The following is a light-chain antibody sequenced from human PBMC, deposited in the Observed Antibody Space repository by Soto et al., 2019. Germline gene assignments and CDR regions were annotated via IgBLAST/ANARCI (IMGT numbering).Light chain of an antibody. J-gene: IGLJ1*01. Sequence: QSALTQPASVSGSPGKSITISCTGTSSDVGYYNYVSWYQQHPGKAPQLMIYEVRSRPSGVSDRFSGSKSANTASLTISGLQAEDEADYYCTSYTTKSTYVFGTGTKVTVL. CDR1: SSDVGYYNY. CDR3: TSYTTKSTYV. V-gene: IGLV2-14*01. CDR2: EVR.